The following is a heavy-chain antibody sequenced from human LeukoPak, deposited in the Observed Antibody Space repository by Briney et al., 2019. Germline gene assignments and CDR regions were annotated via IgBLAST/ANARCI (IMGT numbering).Heavy chain of an antibody. CDR1: GFTFCSYW. V-gene: IGHV3-7*01. D-gene: IGHD3-22*01. CDR2: IKQDGSEK. Sequence: GGSLRLSCAASGFTFCSYWMSWVRQAPGKGLEWVANIKQDGSEKYYVDSVKGRFTISRDNAKNSLYLQMNSLRAEDTAVYYCAREVAWPSITMIVVGPYYFDYWGQGTLVTVSS. CDR3: AREVAWPSITMIVVGPYYFDY. J-gene: IGHJ4*02.